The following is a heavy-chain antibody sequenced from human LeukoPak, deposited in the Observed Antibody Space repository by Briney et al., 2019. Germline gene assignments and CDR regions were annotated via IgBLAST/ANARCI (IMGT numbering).Heavy chain of an antibody. CDR3: ARDRPGFSGYYYGMDV. CDR1: GGSISSYY. J-gene: IGHJ6*04. CDR2: IYYSGST. Sequence: PSETLSVTCTVSGGSISSYYWSGIRQPPGKGLEWIGYIYYSGSTNYNPSLKSRVTISVDTSKNQFSLKLSSVTAADTAVYYCARDRPGFSGYYYGMDVWGKGTTVTVSS. V-gene: IGHV4-59*01. D-gene: IGHD3-10*01.